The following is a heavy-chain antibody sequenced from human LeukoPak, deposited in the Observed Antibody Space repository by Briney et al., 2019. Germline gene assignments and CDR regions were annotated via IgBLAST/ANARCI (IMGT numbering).Heavy chain of an antibody. CDR3: AILRLSTGLWWFFDL. CDR1: GYTFNAYY. J-gene: IGHJ2*01. V-gene: IGHV1-2*02. D-gene: IGHD2-8*02. CDR2: INPNSGDT. Sequence: ASVKVSCKASGYTFNAYYLHWVRQAPGQGLEWMGWINPNSGDTKYAQKFQGRVTMTGDTSISTAYMELSRLRFDDTAVYYCAILRLSTGLWWFFDLWGRGALVTVSS.